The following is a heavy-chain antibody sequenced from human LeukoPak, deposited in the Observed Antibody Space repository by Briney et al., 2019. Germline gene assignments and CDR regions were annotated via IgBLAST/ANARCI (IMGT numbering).Heavy chain of an antibody. CDR3: ARDGATAMAGYYYYGMDV. CDR2: INPNSGGT. J-gene: IGHJ6*02. Sequence: ASVKVSCKASGYTFTCYYMHWVRQAPGQGLEWMGWINPNSGGTNYAQKFQGRVTMTRDTSISTAYMELSRLRSDDTAVYYCARDGATAMAGYYYYGMDVWGQGTTVTVSS. CDR1: GYTFTCYY. V-gene: IGHV1-2*02. D-gene: IGHD5-18*01.